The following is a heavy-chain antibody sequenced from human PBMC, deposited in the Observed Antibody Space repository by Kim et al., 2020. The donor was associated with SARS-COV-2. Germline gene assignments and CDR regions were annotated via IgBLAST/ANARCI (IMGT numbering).Heavy chain of an antibody. D-gene: IGHD6-13*01. CDR2: IDWDDDK. J-gene: IGHJ6*02. V-gene: IGHV2-70*11. Sequence: SGPTLVNPTQTLTLTCTFSGFSLTTSGMCVSWIRQPPGKALEWLARIDWDDDKYYSTSLKTRLTISKDTSKNQVVLTMTNMDPVDTATYYCARTLIAAAGKGMDVWGQGTTVAVSS. CDR3: ARTLIAAAGKGMDV. CDR1: GFSLTTSGMC.